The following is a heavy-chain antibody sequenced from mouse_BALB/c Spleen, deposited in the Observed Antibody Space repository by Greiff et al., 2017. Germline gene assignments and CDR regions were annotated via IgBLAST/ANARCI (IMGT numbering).Heavy chain of an antibody. CDR1: GYAFTNYL. D-gene: IGHD2-10*02. Sequence: VQLKQSGAELVRPGTSVKVSCKASGYAFTNYLIEWVKQRPGQGLEWIGVINPGSGGTNYNEKFKGKATLTADKSSSTAYMQLSSLTSDDSAVYFCARSTYGNFFYAMDYWGQGTSVTVSS. CDR3: ARSTYGNFFYAMDY. CDR2: INPGSGGT. V-gene: IGHV1-54*03. J-gene: IGHJ4*01.